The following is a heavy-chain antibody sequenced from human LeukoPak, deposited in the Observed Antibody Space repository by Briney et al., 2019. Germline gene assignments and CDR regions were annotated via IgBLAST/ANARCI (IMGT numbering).Heavy chain of an antibody. V-gene: IGHV4-59*08. CDR3: ARVHYGDYRYFDY. D-gene: IGHD4-17*01. J-gene: IGHJ4*02. Sequence: SETLSLTCTVSGGSISSYYWSWIRQPPGKGLEWIGYIYYSGSTNYNPSLQSRVTISVDTSKNQFSLKLSSVTAADTAVYYCARVHYGDYRYFDYWGQGTLVTVSS. CDR2: IYYSGST. CDR1: GGSISSYY.